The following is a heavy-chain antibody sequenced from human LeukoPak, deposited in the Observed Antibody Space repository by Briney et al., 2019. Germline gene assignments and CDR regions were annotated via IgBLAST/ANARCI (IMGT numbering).Heavy chain of an antibody. D-gene: IGHD5-18*01. Sequence: GGSLRLSCVASGFIFSGYSMNWVRRAPGKGLEWVANIKKDGREKYYLDSVKGRFTISRDNARNSLYLEMNSLRAEDTAVYYCARDPSRGYTYGYGDLWGQGTLVTVPS. CDR1: GFIFSGYS. J-gene: IGHJ4*02. V-gene: IGHV3-7*01. CDR2: IKKDGREK. CDR3: ARDPSRGYTYGYGDL.